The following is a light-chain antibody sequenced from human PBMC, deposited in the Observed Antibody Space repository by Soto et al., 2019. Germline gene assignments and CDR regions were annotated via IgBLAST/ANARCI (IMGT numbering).Light chain of an antibody. V-gene: IGKV3-15*01. CDR1: QSLTGD. J-gene: IGKJ3*01. Sequence: EIVMTQSPASLSVSPGERATLSCRASQSLTGDLAWYQQKPGQAPRLLIYGTSTRATGVPARFSGSGSGTEFTLTISSLQSEDFALYYCQQYKNWPLTFGPGTTVDI. CDR2: GTS. CDR3: QQYKNWPLT.